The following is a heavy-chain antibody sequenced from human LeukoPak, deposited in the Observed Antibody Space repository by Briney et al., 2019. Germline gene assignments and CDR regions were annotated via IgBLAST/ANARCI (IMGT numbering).Heavy chain of an antibody. J-gene: IGHJ4*02. CDR3: ARDSRYYYDSSGYYTLDY. V-gene: IGHV4-61*09. D-gene: IGHD3-22*01. CDR1: GGSISSGSYY. CDR2: IYTSGST. Sequence: SETLSLTCTVSGGSISSGSYYWSWIRQPAGKGLEWIGHIYTSGSTNYNPSLKSRVTISVDTSKNQFSLKLSSVTAADTAVYYCARDSRYYYDSSGYYTLDYWGQGTLVTVSS.